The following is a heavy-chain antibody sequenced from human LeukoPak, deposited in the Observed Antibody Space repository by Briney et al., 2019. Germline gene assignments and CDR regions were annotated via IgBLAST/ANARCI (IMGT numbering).Heavy chain of an antibody. Sequence: EPSQTLSLTCTVSGGSISSGGYYWSWIRQHPGKGLEWIGYIYYSGSTYYNPSLKSRVTISVDTSKNQFSLKLSSVTAADTAVYYCARMPRVGLSAFDIWGQGTMVTVSS. CDR2: IYYSGST. CDR3: ARMPRVGLSAFDI. CDR1: GGSISSGGYY. D-gene: IGHD2-15*01. J-gene: IGHJ3*02. V-gene: IGHV4-31*03.